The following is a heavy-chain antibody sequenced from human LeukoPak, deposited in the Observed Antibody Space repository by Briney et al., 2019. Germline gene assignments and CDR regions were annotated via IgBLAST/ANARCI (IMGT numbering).Heavy chain of an antibody. D-gene: IGHD6-19*01. J-gene: IGHJ4*02. V-gene: IGHV1-2*02. Sequence: ASVKVSCKASGYTFTGHYKHWARQAPGQGLEWMGWINPNSGDRNSAQKFQGRVTMTRDTSISTVYMELSRLGPDDTAVYYCAREGWDQRDTAAFDHWGQGTLVTVSS. CDR1: GYTFTGHY. CDR3: AREGWDQRDTAAFDH. CDR2: INPNSGDR.